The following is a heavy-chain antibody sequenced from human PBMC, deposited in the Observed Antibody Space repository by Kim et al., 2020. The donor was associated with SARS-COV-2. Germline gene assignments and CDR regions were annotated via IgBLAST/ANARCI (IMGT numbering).Heavy chain of an antibody. CDR2: IYYSGST. D-gene: IGHD1-26*01. V-gene: IGHV4-61*01. J-gene: IGHJ6*02. Sequence: SETLSLTCTVSGGSVSSGSYYWSWIRQPPGKGLEWIGYIYYSGSTNYNPSLKSRVTISVDTSKNQFSLKLSSVTAADTAVYYCARAPIVGATNYYYYGMDVWGQGTTVTVSS. CDR3: ARAPIVGATNYYYYGMDV. CDR1: GGSVSSGSYY.